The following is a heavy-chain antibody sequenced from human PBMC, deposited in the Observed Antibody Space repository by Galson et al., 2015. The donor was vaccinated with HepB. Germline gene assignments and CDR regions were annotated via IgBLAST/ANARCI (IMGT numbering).Heavy chain of an antibody. V-gene: IGHV1-69*13. J-gene: IGHJ5*02. CDR2: IIPIFGTA. CDR3: AREEQSSYSSSWYPTSNWFDP. D-gene: IGHD6-13*01. Sequence: SVKVSCKASGGTFSSYAISWVRQAPGQGLEWMGGIIPIFGTANYAQKFQGRVTITADESTSTAYMELSSLRSEDTAVYYCAREEQSSYSSSWYPTSNWFDPWGQGTLVTVSS. CDR1: GGTFSSYA.